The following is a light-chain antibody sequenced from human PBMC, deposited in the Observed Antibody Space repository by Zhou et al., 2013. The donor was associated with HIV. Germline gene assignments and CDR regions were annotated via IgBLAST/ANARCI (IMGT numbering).Light chain of an antibody. J-gene: IGKJ5*01. Sequence: DIVLTQTPLSLSVTPGQPASISCKSSQSLLHANGKTYVFWYLQRAGQPPRLLIHEVSKRFSGVPDRFSGSGSGTDFTLKISRVEAEDVGIYYCMQTTQLPITFGQGTRLEIK. V-gene: IGKV2D-29*01. CDR2: EVS. CDR1: QSLLHANGKTY. CDR3: MQTTQLPIT.